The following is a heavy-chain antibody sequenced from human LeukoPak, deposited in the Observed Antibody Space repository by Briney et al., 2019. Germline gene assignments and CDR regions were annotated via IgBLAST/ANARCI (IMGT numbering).Heavy chain of an antibody. CDR2: IYYSGST. CDR1: GGSVSSGTYH. CDR3: ARGGNQYYYDSSGPVDP. D-gene: IGHD3-22*01. V-gene: IGHV4-61*01. J-gene: IGHJ5*02. Sequence: SETLSLTCTVSGGSVSSGTYHWSWVQQPPGKGLEWIGYIYYSGSTKYNPSLKSRVTISVDTSKNQFSLKLNSVTAADTAVYYCARGGNQYYYDSSGPVDPWGQGTLVTVSS.